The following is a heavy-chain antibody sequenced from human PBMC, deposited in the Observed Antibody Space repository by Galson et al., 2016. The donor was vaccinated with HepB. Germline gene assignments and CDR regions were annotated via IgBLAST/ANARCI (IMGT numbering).Heavy chain of an antibody. D-gene: IGHD3-16*02. CDR3: AKPGDNDYVWGSYRFSGYFDY. V-gene: IGHV3-23*01. CDR1: GFTFSSYA. J-gene: IGHJ4*02. CDR2: ISAGGGTT. Sequence: SLRLSCAASGFTFSSYAMSWVRQAPGKGLEWVSGISAGGGTTYYAVSVKGRFTISRDKSKNTLYLQMNSLRAEDTAVYYCAKPGDNDYVWGSYRFSGYFDYWGQGTRVTVSS.